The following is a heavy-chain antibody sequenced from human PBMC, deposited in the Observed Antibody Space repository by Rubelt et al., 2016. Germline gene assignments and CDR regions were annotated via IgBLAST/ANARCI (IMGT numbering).Heavy chain of an antibody. D-gene: IGHD4-11*01. CDR3: AKDPTLTGG. V-gene: IGHV3-66*01. Sequence: EVQLVESGGNLVQPGGSLRLSCAASGFTVSANYMTWVRQAPGKGLEWVSVIYRGGSTDYADSVQGRFTISRDNSENTLYLQMNSLRAEDTAVYYCAKDPTLTGGWGQGTLVTVSS. J-gene: IGHJ4*02. CDR1: GFTVSANY. CDR2: IYRGGST.